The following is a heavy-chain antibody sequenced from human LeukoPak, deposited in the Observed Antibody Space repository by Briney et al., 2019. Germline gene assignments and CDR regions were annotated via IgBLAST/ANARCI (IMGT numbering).Heavy chain of an antibody. CDR3: ARDDGGYGSGSHYYFYSMDV. CDR2: ISTSGGST. V-gene: IGHV3-64*01. Sequence: GGSLRLSCAASGFTFSRYAMHLVRQAPGKGLQFVSAISTSGGSTSYANSVRGRFTISRDNSKNTLHLQMGSLRAEDMAVYYCARDDGGYGSGSHYYFYSMDVWGQGTTVTVSS. J-gene: IGHJ6*02. D-gene: IGHD3-10*01. CDR1: GFTFSRYA.